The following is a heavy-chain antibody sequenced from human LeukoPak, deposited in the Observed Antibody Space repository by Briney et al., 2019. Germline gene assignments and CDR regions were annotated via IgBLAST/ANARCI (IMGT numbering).Heavy chain of an antibody. D-gene: IGHD3-3*01. J-gene: IGHJ4*02. Sequence: SETLSLTCNVSGGSVSNYYWSWIRQPAGKGLEWIGRIYTSGSTNYNPSLKSRVTMSVDTSKNQFSLKLSSVTAADTAVYYCARAGVVTPFDYWGQGTLVTVSS. CDR1: GGSVSNYY. V-gene: IGHV4-4*07. CDR3: ARAGVVTPFDY. CDR2: IYTSGST.